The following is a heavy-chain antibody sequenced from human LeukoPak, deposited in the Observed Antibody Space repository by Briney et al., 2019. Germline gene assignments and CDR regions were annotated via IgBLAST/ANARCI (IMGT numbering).Heavy chain of an antibody. CDR3: ARESSRDVLRFLEWFTHNWFDP. V-gene: IGHV1-46*01. CDR2: INPSGGST. Sequence: ASVKVSCKASGYTFTSYYMHWVRQAPGQGLEWMGIINPSGGSTSYAQKFQGRVTMTRGTSTSTVYMELSSLRSEDTAVYYCARESSRDVLRFLEWFTHNWFDPWGQGTLVTVSS. J-gene: IGHJ5*02. CDR1: GYTFTSYY. D-gene: IGHD3-3*01.